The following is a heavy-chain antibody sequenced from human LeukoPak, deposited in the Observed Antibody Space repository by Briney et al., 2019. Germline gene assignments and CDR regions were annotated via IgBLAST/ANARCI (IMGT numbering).Heavy chain of an antibody. Sequence: GGSLRLSCAASGFTFSNYAMCWVRQAPGKGLEWVAGISDVDGSTHYADSVKGRFIISRDNSQNMLYLQMNTLTAEDTARYYCTGLDYWGQGTPVVVSS. CDR3: TGLDY. V-gene: IGHV3-23*01. CDR2: ISDVDGST. D-gene: IGHD1-1*01. CDR1: GFTFSNYA. J-gene: IGHJ4*02.